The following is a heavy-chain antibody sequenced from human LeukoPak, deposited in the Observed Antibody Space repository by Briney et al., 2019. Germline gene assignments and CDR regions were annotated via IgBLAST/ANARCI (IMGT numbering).Heavy chain of an antibody. Sequence: GGSLRLSCAASGFTASRSYMSWVRQGPGKGLEWVSVFYSGGGTSYADSVKGRFTISRDTSKNSVYLQMNSLRAEDTAVYYCARDHYDSRGWYWYFDAWGRGALVTVSS. J-gene: IGHJ2*01. CDR3: ARDHYDSRGWYWYFDA. CDR2: FYSGGGT. CDR1: GFTASRSY. V-gene: IGHV3-53*01. D-gene: IGHD3-22*01.